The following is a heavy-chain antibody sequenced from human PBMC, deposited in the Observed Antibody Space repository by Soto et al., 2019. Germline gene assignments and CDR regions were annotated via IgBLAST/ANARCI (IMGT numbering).Heavy chain of an antibody. CDR2: INHSGST. CDR1: GGSFSGYY. Sequence: SETLSLTCAVYGGSFSGYYWSWIRQPPGKXLEWIGEINHSGSTNYNPSLKSRVTISVDTSKNQFSLKLSSVTAADTAVYYCASTDASPGSYRRGYYYYYGMDVWGQGTTVTVSS. V-gene: IGHV4-34*01. CDR3: ASTDASPGSYRRGYYYYYGMDV. D-gene: IGHD3-10*01. J-gene: IGHJ6*02.